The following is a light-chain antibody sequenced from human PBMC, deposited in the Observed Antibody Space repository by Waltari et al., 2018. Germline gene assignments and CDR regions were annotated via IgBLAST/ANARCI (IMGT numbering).Light chain of an antibody. J-gene: IGKJ2*01. CDR3: QRYNRYPVA. V-gene: IGKV1-5*03. CDR1: QSISTW. Sequence: DIQMTQSPSTLSASVGDRVTITCRASQSISTWVAWYQQKPGKAPKLLIYAASNLESGVPSRFGGSGYGTEFTLTISSLQPDDFAIYYCQRYNRYPVAFGQGTKLDIK. CDR2: AAS.